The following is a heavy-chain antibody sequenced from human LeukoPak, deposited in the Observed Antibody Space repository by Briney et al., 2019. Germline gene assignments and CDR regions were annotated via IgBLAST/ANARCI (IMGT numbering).Heavy chain of an antibody. V-gene: IGHV3-30*18. Sequence: PGGSLRLSCAASGFSFSSYGMHWVRQAPGKGLERVPVISYDGSNKYYADSVKGRFTISRDNSKNTLYLQMNSLRAEDTAVYYCAKDKIRITMVRGVIIDWGQGTLVTVSS. D-gene: IGHD3-10*01. CDR3: AKDKIRITMVRGVIID. J-gene: IGHJ4*02. CDR1: GFSFSSYG. CDR2: ISYDGSNK.